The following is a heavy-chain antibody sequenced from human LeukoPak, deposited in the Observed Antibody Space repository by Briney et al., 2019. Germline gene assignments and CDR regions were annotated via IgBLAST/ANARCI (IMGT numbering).Heavy chain of an antibody. CDR1: SGSISSGDYY. D-gene: IGHD6-19*01. CDR3: ARTKYSSGWYVVRSGDPFDY. Sequence: SQTLSLTCTVSSGSISSGDYYWTWIRQPPGRVLEWIGYICYSGSTYNNPSLKSRVTISVDTSKSQVSLKLSSVTAADTAVYYCARTKYSSGWYVVRSGDPFDYWGQGTLVTVSS. CDR2: ICYSGST. J-gene: IGHJ4*02. V-gene: IGHV4-30-4*08.